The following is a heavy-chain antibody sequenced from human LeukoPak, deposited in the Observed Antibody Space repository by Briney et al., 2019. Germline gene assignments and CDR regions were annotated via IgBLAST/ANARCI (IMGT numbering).Heavy chain of an antibody. Sequence: SETLSLTCTVSGGSISSGPYYWGWIRQPPGKGLEWIGEINHSGSTNYNPSLKSRVTISVDTSKNQFSLKLSSVTAADTAVYYCARAPIGDSSSWYKYWGQGTLVTVSS. V-gene: IGHV4-39*07. D-gene: IGHD6-13*01. CDR2: INHSGST. CDR1: GGSISSGPYY. CDR3: ARAPIGDSSSWYKY. J-gene: IGHJ4*02.